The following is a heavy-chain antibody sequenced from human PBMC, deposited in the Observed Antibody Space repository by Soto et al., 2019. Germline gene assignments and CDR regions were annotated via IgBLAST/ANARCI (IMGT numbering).Heavy chain of an antibody. CDR1: GDTINTPHYY. V-gene: IGHV4-30-4*01. CDR3: ARCYYSDNSAWPPWE. Sequence: QVQLQESGPGLVKPPQTLSLTCTVSGDTINTPHYYWTWIRQPPGKDLEWIGYIYYSGGTSYNPSPKSRFSMSMDTSKSQLSLKVTSVTGADTAMYYSARCYYSDNSAWPPWEWGPGALFTGSS. CDR2: IYYSGGT. D-gene: IGHD3-22*01. J-gene: IGHJ4*02.